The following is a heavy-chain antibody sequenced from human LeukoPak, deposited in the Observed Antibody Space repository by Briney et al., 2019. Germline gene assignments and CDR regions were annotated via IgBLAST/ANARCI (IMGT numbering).Heavy chain of an antibody. CDR1: GFTFSDTW. J-gene: IGHJ4*02. D-gene: IGHD2-21*01. CDR2: IRSDGSDT. V-gene: IGHV3-74*01. CDR3: ARVTHSGGDWRHDY. Sequence: GGSLRLSCAASGFTFSDTWMHWVRQAPGEGLVWVSRIRSDGSDTRYAESVKGRFTISRDNAKNSVYLQMNSLRAEDTAVYYCARVTHSGGDWRHDYWGQGILVTVSS.